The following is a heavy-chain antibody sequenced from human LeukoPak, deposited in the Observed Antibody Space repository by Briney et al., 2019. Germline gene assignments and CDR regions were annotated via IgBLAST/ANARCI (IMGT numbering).Heavy chain of an antibody. Sequence: GGSLRLSCAASGFTFSSYNMSWVRQAPGKGLEWVSSITSSSSYIYYADSMKGRFTISRDNAKNSLYLQMNSLRAEDTAVYYCARDPYSGSYGDYYYYYMDVWGKGTTVTISS. D-gene: IGHD1-26*01. J-gene: IGHJ6*03. CDR1: GFTFSSYN. CDR3: ARDPYSGSYGDYYYYYMDV. CDR2: ITSSSSYI. V-gene: IGHV3-21*01.